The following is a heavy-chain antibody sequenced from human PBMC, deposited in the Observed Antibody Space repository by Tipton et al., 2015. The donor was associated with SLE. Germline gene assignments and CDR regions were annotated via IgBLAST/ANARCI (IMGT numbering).Heavy chain of an antibody. CDR1: GDSITSDY. V-gene: IGHV4-59*01. D-gene: IGHD5-24*01. CDR3: ARMRGGYNAHH. CDR2: ISHTGST. J-gene: IGHJ5*02. Sequence: TLSLTCTVSGDSITSDYWTWIRQPPGKGLEWLGYISHTGSTNYNPPVRSRVSISLDTSKNQFSLKVKSVTTADTAVYYCARMRGGYNAHHWGQGILVTVSS.